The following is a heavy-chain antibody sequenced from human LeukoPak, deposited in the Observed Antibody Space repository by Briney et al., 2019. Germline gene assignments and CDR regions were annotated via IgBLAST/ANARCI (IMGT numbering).Heavy chain of an antibody. CDR1: GFTFSSYD. Sequence: GGSLRLSCAASGFTFSSYDGHWGRQTTGRGLEWVSAMGTAGDTYYAGSVKGRFTISREDAKNSFYLQMNSLRAGDTAVYYCAALGGSIYWGQGTVVTVSS. V-gene: IGHV3-13*01. J-gene: IGHJ4*02. CDR2: MGTAGDT. D-gene: IGHD1-26*01. CDR3: AALGGSIY.